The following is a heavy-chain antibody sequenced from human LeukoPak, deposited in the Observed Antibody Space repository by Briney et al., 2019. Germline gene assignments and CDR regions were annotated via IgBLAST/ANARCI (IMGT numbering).Heavy chain of an antibody. CDR1: GFTFSSYA. CDR3: AIVVVAATPPFDY. CDR2: ISYDGSNK. D-gene: IGHD2-15*01. V-gene: IGHV3-30-3*01. J-gene: IGHJ4*02. Sequence: GSLGLSCAASGFTFSSYAMHWVRQAPGKGLEWVAVISYDGSNKYYADSVKGRFTISRDNSKNTLYLQMNSLRAEDTAVYYCAIVVVAATPPFDYWGQGTLVTVSS.